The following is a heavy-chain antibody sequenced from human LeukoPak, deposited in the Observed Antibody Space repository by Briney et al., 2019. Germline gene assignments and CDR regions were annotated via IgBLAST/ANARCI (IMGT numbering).Heavy chain of an antibody. Sequence: DPGRSLRLSCAASGFTFSSYAMHWVRQAPGKGLEWVAVISYDGSNKYYADSVKGRFTISRDNSKNTLYLQMNSLRAEDTAVYYCAKDVVSVTPNYFDYWGQGTPVTVSS. CDR2: ISYDGSNK. V-gene: IGHV3-30-3*01. D-gene: IGHD2-21*01. CDR3: AKDVVSVTPNYFDY. CDR1: GFTFSSYA. J-gene: IGHJ4*02.